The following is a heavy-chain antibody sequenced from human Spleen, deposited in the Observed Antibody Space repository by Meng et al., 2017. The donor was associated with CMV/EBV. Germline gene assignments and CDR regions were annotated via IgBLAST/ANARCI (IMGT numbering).Heavy chain of an antibody. V-gene: IGHV4-39*07. J-gene: IGHJ4*02. CDR2: IYYSGSP. D-gene: IGHD2-15*01. CDR1: GGSISSSSYY. CDR3: ARGSCSNGSCFGY. Sequence: SETLSLTCTVSGGSISSSSYYWGWIRQPPGKGLEWIGSIYYSGSPNYNPSLKSRVTISVDTSKNQFFLKLSSVTAADTALYYCARGSCSNGSCFGYWGQGRLVTVSS.